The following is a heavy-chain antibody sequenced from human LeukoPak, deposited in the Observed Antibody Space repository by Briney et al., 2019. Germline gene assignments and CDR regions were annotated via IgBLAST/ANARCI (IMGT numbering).Heavy chain of an antibody. D-gene: IGHD3-10*01. CDR2: IYYSGST. J-gene: IGHJ4*02. V-gene: IGHV4-59*08. CDR3: ARQGAGVPFDY. Sequence: SETLSLTCTVSGGSIRSYYWSWIRQPPGKGLEWIGYIYYSGSTNYNPSLKSRVTISVDTPKNQFSLKLSSVTAADTAVYYCARQGAGVPFDYWGRGTLVTVSS. CDR1: GGSIRSYY.